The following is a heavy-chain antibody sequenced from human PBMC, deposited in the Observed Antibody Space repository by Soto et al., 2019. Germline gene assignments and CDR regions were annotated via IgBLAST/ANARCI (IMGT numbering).Heavy chain of an antibody. CDR2: ISAYNGNT. D-gene: IGHD4-17*01. V-gene: IGHV1-18*01. Sequence: QVQLVQSGAEVKKPGASVKVSCKASGYTFTSYGISWVRQAPGQGLEWMGWISAYNGNTNYAQKLQGRVTMTTDTPTTTAYMELRGLRPDATAVYSCARYHGDYYSYYGMDAWAKGPRSPSP. CDR1: GYTFTSYG. J-gene: IGHJ6*02. CDR3: ARYHGDYYSYYGMDA.